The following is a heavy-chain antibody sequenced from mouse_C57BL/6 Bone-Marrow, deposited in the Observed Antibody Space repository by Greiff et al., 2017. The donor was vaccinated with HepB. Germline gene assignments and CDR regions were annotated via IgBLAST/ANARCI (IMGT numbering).Heavy chain of an antibody. CDR2: IWSGGST. CDR3: ARKGYFDV. Sequence: VQLQQSGPGLVQPSQCLSITCTASGFSLTSYGVHWVRQSPGKGLEWLGVIWSGGSTDYNAAFISRLSSSKDNSKSQVFFKMSSLPADDTAIYYCARKGYFDVWDTGTTVTVSS. J-gene: IGHJ1*03. CDR1: GFSLTSYG. V-gene: IGHV2-2*01.